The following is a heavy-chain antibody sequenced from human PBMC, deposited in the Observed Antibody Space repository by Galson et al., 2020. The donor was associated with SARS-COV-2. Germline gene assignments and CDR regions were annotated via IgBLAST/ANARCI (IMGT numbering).Heavy chain of an antibody. J-gene: IGHJ4*02. D-gene: IGHD2-21*01. V-gene: IGHV3-30*03. Sequence: PGGFMRLSCVASGFTFSSYSMHWVRKAPGKGLEWVAVILYDGSNKYYADSVEGRFTISRDDSKNTVFLQMNSLRVEDTSVYYCARDADDYGGKLDYWGQGSLVTVSS. CDR1: GFTFSSYS. CDR3: ARDADDYGGKLDY. CDR2: ILYDGSNK.